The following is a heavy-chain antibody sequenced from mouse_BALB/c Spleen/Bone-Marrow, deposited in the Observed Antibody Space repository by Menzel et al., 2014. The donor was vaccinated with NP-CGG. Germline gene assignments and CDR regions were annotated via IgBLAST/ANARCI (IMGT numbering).Heavy chain of an antibody. V-gene: IGHV7-3*02. CDR3: ARDIGNYVRFAY. J-gene: IGHJ3*01. CDR2: IRNKANGYTT. Sequence: EVKLVESGGGLVQPGGSLRLSCATSGFTFNDYYMSWVRQPPGKALEWLGFIRNKANGYTTEYSASVKGRFTISRDNSQSILYLQMYTLRAEDSATYYCARDIGNYVRFAYWGQGTLVTVSA. CDR1: GFTFNDYY. D-gene: IGHD2-1*01.